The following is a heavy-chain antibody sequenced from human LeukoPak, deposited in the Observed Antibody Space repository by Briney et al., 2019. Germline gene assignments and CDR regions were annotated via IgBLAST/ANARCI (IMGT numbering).Heavy chain of an antibody. CDR2: IDPGGGKT. Sequence: RASVRVSCKVSGYTLSELAMHWVRQAPGKGLEWVCGIDPGGGKTFYAQNVKGRVTLSEDKSTDTVYMEMSSLRAEDTAMYYCAINANCTSNSCWGNYYYYDMDVWGKGTPVTVSS. J-gene: IGHJ6*03. CDR3: AINANCTSNSCWGNYYYYDMDV. D-gene: IGHD2-2*01. V-gene: IGHV1-24*01. CDR1: GYTLSELA.